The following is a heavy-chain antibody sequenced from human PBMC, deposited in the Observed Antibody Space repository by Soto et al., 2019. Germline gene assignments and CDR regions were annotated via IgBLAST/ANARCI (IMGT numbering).Heavy chain of an antibody. CDR3: VSQRTTVPTQAYFDY. CDR1: GGSVTNSSYY. J-gene: IGHJ4*02. V-gene: IGHV4-39*01. CDR2: VYYRGRS. D-gene: IGHD4-17*01. Sequence: SETLSLTCTVSGGSVTNSSYYWGWIRQSPGKWLEWIGSVYYRGRSYSKSSVKSRVTISVDTSKNRFSLSLNSVTASDTAVYFCVSQRTTVPTQAYFDYWGPGXLVTVYS.